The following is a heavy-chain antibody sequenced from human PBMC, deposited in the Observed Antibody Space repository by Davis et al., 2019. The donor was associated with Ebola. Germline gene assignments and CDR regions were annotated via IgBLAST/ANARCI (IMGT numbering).Heavy chain of an antibody. CDR2: INHSGST. J-gene: IGHJ4*02. CDR1: GGSFSGYY. D-gene: IGHD3-16*01. Sequence: PSETLSLTCAVYGGSFSGYYWSWIRQPPGKGLEWIGEINHSGSTNYNPSLKSRVTISVDTSKNQFSLKLNSVTAADTAVYYCAREGSLLGRRLDSWGQGTLVTVSS. V-gene: IGHV4-34*01. CDR3: AREGSLLGRRLDS.